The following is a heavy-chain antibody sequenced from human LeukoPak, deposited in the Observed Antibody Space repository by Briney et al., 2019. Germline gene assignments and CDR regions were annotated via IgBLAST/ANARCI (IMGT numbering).Heavy chain of an antibody. V-gene: IGHV4-34*01. CDR2: INHSGST. D-gene: IGHD3-10*01. CDR1: GGSFSGYY. CDR3: ARNSMVRGVILYYFDY. J-gene: IGHJ4*02. Sequence: PSETLSLTCAVYGGSFSGYYWSWIRQPPGKGLEWIGEINHSGSTNYNPSLKSRVTISVDTSKNQFSLKLSSVTAADTAVYYCARNSMVRGVILYYFDYWGQGTLVTVSS.